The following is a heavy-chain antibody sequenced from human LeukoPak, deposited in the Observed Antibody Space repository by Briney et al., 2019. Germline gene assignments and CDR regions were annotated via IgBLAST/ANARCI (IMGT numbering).Heavy chain of an antibody. Sequence: ETLSLTCTVSGGSISSYYWSWIRQPPGKGLEWIGYIYYSGSTNYNPSLKSRVTISVDTSKNQFPLKLSSVTAADTAVYYCARSYSNDYYYYMDVWGKGTTVTVSS. CDR1: GGSISSYY. CDR3: ARSYSNDYYYYMDV. D-gene: IGHD4-11*01. CDR2: IYYSGST. V-gene: IGHV4-59*01. J-gene: IGHJ6*03.